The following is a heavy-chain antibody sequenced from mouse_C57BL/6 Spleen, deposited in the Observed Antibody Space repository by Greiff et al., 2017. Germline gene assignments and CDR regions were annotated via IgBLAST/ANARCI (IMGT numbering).Heavy chain of an antibody. D-gene: IGHD2-4*01. J-gene: IGHJ4*01. Sequence: VQLQQSGAELARPGASVKMSCKASGYTFTSYTMHWVKQRPGQGLEWIGYINPSSGYTKYNQKFKDKATLTADKSSSTAYMQLSSLTSEDSAVYYCARWYYDYDPYAMDYWGQGTSVTVSS. CDR2: INPSSGYT. CDR3: ARWYYDYDPYAMDY. CDR1: GYTFTSYT. V-gene: IGHV1-4*01.